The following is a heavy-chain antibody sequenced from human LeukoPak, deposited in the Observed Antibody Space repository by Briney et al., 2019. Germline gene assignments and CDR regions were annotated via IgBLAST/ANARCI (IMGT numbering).Heavy chain of an antibody. Sequence: PGRSLRLSCAASGFTLGSYGMQWARQAPGKGLEWVAFISYEGSNESSGDSVKGRFTISRDNSNNTLYLQMKSLRAEDTGVYYCARGNREDVYWAVPAVEFDYWGQGTLVTVPS. J-gene: IGHJ4*02. CDR3: ARGNREDVYWAVPAVEFDY. D-gene: IGHD2-2*01. CDR2: ISYEGSNE. CDR1: GFTLGSYG. V-gene: IGHV3-33*05.